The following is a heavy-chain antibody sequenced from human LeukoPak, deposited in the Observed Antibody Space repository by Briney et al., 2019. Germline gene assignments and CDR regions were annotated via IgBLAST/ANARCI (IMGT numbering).Heavy chain of an antibody. CDR2: IDWDDDK. Sequence: SGPALVKPTQTLTLTCTFSGFSLSTSGMCVSWIRQPPGKALEWLARIDWDDDKYYSTSLKTRLTISKDTSKNQVVLTMTNMDPVDTATCYCAQMNRWDPTNSFFDYWGQGTLVTVSS. CDR1: GFSLSTSGMC. J-gene: IGHJ4*02. D-gene: IGHD1-26*01. V-gene: IGHV2-70*11. CDR3: AQMNRWDPTNSFFDY.